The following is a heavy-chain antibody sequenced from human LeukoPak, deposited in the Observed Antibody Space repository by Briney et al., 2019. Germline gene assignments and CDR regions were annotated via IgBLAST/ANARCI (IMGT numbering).Heavy chain of an antibody. V-gene: IGHV3-66*01. D-gene: IGHD2-2*01. Sequence: PGGSLRLSCAASGFTVSSNYMSWVRQAPGKGLEWVSVIYSGGSTYYADSVKGRFTISRDNSKNTLYLQMNSLRAEDTAVYYCAREWAMDAFDIWGQGTMVTVSS. CDR3: AREWAMDAFDI. CDR2: IYSGGST. CDR1: GFTVSSNY. J-gene: IGHJ3*02.